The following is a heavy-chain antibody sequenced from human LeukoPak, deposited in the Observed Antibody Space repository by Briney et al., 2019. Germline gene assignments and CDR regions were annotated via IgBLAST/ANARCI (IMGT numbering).Heavy chain of an antibody. D-gene: IGHD6-19*01. Sequence: GGSLRLPCAASGFTFSSYAMSWVRQAPGKGLEWVSAISGSGGSTYYADSVKGRFTISRDNSKNTLYLQMNSLRAEDTAVYYCANTGDSSGWSDFDYWGQGTLVTVSS. CDR3: ANTGDSSGWSDFDY. V-gene: IGHV3-23*01. CDR1: GFTFSSYA. CDR2: ISGSGGST. J-gene: IGHJ4*02.